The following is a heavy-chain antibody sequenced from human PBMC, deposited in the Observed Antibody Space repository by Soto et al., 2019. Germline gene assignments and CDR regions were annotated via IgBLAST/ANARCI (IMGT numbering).Heavy chain of an antibody. Sequence: QVQLVQSGAEVKKPGASVNVSCKASGYTFTRYGIHWVRQAPGQRLEWMGWINAGNDYTKYSQNFQVRVTITRDTSASTAYIELSSLRSEDTAVYYCARAMGYSAAFDYWGQGTLVTVSS. J-gene: IGHJ4*02. CDR3: ARAMGYSAAFDY. CDR1: GYTFTRYG. D-gene: IGHD5-12*01. V-gene: IGHV1-3*01. CDR2: INAGNDYT.